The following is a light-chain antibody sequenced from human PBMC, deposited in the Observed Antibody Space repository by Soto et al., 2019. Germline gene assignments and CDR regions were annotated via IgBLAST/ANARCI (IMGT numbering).Light chain of an antibody. J-gene: IGLJ1*01. CDR2: EDN. CDR3: CSYAGSSTSV. Sequence: QSALTQPASVSGSPGQSITISGTGTSSDVGSYNLVSWYQQHPGKAPKLIIYEDNRRPSGISNRLSGSKSGNTASLTISGLQAEDEADYYCCSYAGSSTSVFLTGTKLTVL. CDR1: SSDVGSYNL. V-gene: IGLV2-23*01.